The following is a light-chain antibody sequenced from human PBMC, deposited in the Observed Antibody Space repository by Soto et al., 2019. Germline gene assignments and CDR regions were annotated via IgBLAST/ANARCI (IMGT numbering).Light chain of an antibody. CDR1: QSVSSSY. CDR2: GAS. Sequence: DTVLTQSPCTLSLSPGERATLSCSASQSVSSSYLAWYQQKPGQAPRLLIYGASSRATGIPDRFSGSGSGTDFTLTISRLEPEDFAVYYCQQYGRSPWTFGQGTKVDIK. J-gene: IGKJ1*01. V-gene: IGKV3-20*01. CDR3: QQYGRSPWT.